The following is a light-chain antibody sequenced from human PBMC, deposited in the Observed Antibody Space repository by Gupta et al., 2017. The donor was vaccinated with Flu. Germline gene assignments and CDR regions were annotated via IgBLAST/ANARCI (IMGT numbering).Light chain of an antibody. CDR2: DDT. CDR1: NIGSKG. J-gene: IGLJ2*01. CDR3: QVWDSNSDHVV. V-gene: IGLV3-21*02. Sequence: SYVLPQPPSVSVAPGQTARFACGGNNIGSKGVHWYQQKPGPAPVLLVYDDTARPSGIPERFFGSNSATTATLTISRVEAGDEADYYCQVWDSNSDHVVFGGGTKLTVL.